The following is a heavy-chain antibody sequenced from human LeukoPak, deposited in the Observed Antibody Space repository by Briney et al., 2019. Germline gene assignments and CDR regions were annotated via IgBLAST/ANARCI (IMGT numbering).Heavy chain of an antibody. CDR3: AKGVPFGVVITPFYYYYMDV. D-gene: IGHD3-3*01. J-gene: IGHJ6*03. V-gene: IGHV3-30*02. CDR2: IRYDGSNK. CDR1: GFTFSSYG. Sequence: GRSLRLSCAASGFTFSSYGMHWVRQAPGKGLEWVAFIRYDGSNKYYADSVKGRFTISRDNSKNTLYLQMNSLRAEDTAVYYCAKGVPFGVVITPFYYYYMDVWGKGTTVTVSS.